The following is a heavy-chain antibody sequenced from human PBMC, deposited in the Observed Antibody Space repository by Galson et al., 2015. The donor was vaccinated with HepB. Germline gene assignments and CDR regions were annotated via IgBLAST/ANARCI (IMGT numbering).Heavy chain of an antibody. CDR3: ARHEDGSGSYSSTIDY. CDR2: IDPSDSYT. CDR1: GYSFTSYW. D-gene: IGHD3-10*01. J-gene: IGHJ4*02. V-gene: IGHV5-10-1*01. Sequence: QSGAEVKKPGESLRISCKGSGYSFTSYWISWVRQMPGKGLEWMGRIDPSDSYTNYSPSFQGHVTISADKSISTAYLQWSSLKASDTAMYYCARHEDGSGSYSSTIDYWGQGTLVTVSS.